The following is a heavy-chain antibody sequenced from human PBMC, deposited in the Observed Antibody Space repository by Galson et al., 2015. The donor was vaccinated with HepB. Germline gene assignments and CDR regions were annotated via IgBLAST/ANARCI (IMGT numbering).Heavy chain of an antibody. Sequence: SVKVSCKASGYIFATYFLHWVRQAPGQGLEYVGMIDPSNAATNFAQRFQGRVTMTRDTSTSTVYMDPSGLTSEDTAVYYCAREAPGTLYFDYWGQGTLVTVSS. V-gene: IGHV1-46*03. CDR1: GYIFATYF. D-gene: IGHD2-2*01. J-gene: IGHJ4*02. CDR2: IDPSNAAT. CDR3: AREAPGTLYFDY.